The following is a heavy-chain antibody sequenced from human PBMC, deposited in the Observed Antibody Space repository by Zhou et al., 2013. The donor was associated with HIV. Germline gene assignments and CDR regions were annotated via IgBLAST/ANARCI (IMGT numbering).Heavy chain of an antibody. CDR3: ARDQGYYDSSGYQGYYFDY. Sequence: QVQLVQSGAEVKKPGSSVKVSCKASGGTFSSYAISWVRQAPGQGLEWMGGIIPIFGTANYAQKFQGRVTITTDESTSTAYMELSSLRSEDTAVYYCARDQGYYDSSGYQGYYFDYWGQGTLVTVSS. CDR1: GGTFSSYA. D-gene: IGHD3-22*01. J-gene: IGHJ4*02. V-gene: IGHV1-69*05. CDR2: IIPIFGTA.